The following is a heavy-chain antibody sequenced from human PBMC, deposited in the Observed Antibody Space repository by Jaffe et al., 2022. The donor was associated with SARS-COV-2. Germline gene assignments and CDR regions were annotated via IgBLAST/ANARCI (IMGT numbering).Heavy chain of an antibody. V-gene: IGHV4-34*01. CDR1: GGSFSGYY. D-gene: IGHD6-19*01. J-gene: IGHJ4*02. Sequence: QVQLQQWGAGLLKPSETLSLTCAVYGGSFSGYYWSWIRQPPGKGLEWIGEINHSGSTNYNPSLKSRVTISVDTSKNQFSLKLSSVTAADTAVYYCASFSSGWSYQGYYFDYWGQGTLVTVSS. CDR2: INHSGST. CDR3: ASFSSGWSYQGYYFDY.